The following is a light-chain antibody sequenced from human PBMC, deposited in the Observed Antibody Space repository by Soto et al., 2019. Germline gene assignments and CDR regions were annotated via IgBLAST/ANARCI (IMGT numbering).Light chain of an antibody. J-gene: IGKJ1*01. V-gene: IGKV3-15*01. CDR3: QQYDNWPPGT. Sequence: ETVMTVSPSTLSVSPGERARLSCRASQSVSSNLAWYQQKPGQAPRVLIYGASTRATGIPARFSGSGSGTEFTLTISSLQSEDFAVYYCQQYDNWPPGTFGQGTKVDIK. CDR2: GAS. CDR1: QSVSSN.